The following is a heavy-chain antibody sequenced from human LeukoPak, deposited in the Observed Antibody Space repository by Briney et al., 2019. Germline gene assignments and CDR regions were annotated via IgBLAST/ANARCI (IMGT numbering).Heavy chain of an antibody. CDR1: GGSISSYY. CDR2: IYYSGST. V-gene: IGHV4-59*01. D-gene: IGHD3-3*01. J-gene: IGHJ5*02. CDR3: ARGPQSGYYDFWSGYSRNWFDP. Sequence: SETLSLTCTVSGGSISSYYWSWIRQPPGKGLEWIGYIYYSGSTNYNPSLKSRVTISVDTSKNQFSLKLSSVTAADTAVYYCARGPQSGYYDFWSGYSRNWFDPWGQGTLVTVSS.